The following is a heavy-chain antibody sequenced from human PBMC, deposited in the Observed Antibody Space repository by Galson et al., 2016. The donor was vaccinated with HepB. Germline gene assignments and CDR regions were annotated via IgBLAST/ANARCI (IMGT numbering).Heavy chain of an antibody. V-gene: IGHV1-2*02. D-gene: IGHD3-16*01. CDR1: GYLFTDYY. CDR2: ISPNSGDT. Sequence: SVKVSCKASGYLFTDYYIHWVRRAPGQGLEWMGWISPNSGDTNYAQKSRGRVTLTRDTSITTSFLELDSLTSDDTATFYCARINAATLDAFDVWGQGTLVTVS. CDR3: ARINAATLDAFDV. J-gene: IGHJ3*01.